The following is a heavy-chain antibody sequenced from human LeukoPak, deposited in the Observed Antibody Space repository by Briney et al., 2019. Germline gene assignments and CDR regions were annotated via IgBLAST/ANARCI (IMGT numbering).Heavy chain of an antibody. CDR2: IIPIFGTS. J-gene: IGHJ4*02. Sequence: SVKVSCKASGGTFSSYAISWVRQAPGQGLEWMGGIIPIFGTSNYAQKFQGRVTITADESTSTAYMELSSLRSEDTAVYYCARALYYDYVWGSFDYWGQGTLVTVSS. CDR1: GGTFSSYA. V-gene: IGHV1-69*13. CDR3: ARALYYDYVWGSFDY. D-gene: IGHD3-16*01.